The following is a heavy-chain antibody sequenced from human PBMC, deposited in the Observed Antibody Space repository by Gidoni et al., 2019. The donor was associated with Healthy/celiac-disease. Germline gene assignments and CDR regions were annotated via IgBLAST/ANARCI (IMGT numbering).Heavy chain of an antibody. J-gene: IGHJ3*02. CDR1: GYTFTGYY. D-gene: IGHD1-26*01. Sequence: QVQLVQSGAEVKKPGASVTVSCQASGYTFTGYYMHWVRQAPGQGLEWMGRINPNSGGTNYAQKFQGRVTMTRDTSISTAYMELSRLRSDDTAVYYCAREIVGATNAFDIWGQGTMVTVSS. V-gene: IGHV1-2*06. CDR2: INPNSGGT. CDR3: AREIVGATNAFDI.